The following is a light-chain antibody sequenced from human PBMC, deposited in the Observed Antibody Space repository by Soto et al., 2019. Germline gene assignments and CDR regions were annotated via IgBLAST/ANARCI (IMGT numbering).Light chain of an antibody. Sequence: QAVVTQPRSVSGSPGQSVTISCTGTSSDVGGYNYVSWYQQHPGKAPKLVLYDVSKRPSGVPDRFSGSKSGNTASLSISGLQAEDEAEYYCCSYAGTYSFYVFGTGTKLTVL. CDR3: CSYAGTYSFYV. V-gene: IGLV2-11*01. CDR1: SSDVGGYNY. J-gene: IGLJ1*01. CDR2: DVS.